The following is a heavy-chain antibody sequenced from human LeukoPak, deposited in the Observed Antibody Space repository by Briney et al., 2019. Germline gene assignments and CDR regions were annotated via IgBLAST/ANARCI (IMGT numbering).Heavy chain of an antibody. D-gene: IGHD2-2*01. CDR2: LSTGGGSA. CDR1: GFTFSNYA. J-gene: IGHJ6*03. Sequence: GGSLRLSCTASGFTFSNYAMNWVRQAPGKGLEWVSTLSTGGGSAYYPDSVKGRFTVSRDNSKSTVYLQMNSLRGDDTAIYYCAKGTSWINSDYYMDVWGKGTTATVSS. V-gene: IGHV3-23*01. CDR3: AKGTSWINSDYYMDV.